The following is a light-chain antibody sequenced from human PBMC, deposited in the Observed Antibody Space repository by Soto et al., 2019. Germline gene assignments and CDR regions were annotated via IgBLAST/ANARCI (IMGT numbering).Light chain of an antibody. CDR1: QSVSTW. Sequence: DIPMTQSPSTLSASVGDRVTITCRASQSVSTWLAWYQQKPGKAPKLLIYKASSLESGVPSRFSGSGSGTEFTLTVSSLQPDDFATYYCQQYSSLFTFGPGTKVDFK. CDR3: QQYSSLFT. V-gene: IGKV1-5*03. J-gene: IGKJ3*01. CDR2: KAS.